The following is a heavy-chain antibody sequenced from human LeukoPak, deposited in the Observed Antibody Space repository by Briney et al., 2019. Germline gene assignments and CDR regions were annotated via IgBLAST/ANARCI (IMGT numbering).Heavy chain of an antibody. CDR2: IYYSGST. Sequence: SETLSLTCTVSGVSISSSSYYWGWIRQPPGKGLEWIGSIYYSGSTYYNPSLKSRVTISVDTSKNQFSLKLSSVTAADTAVYYCARLSSGWYRSAENYFDYWGQGTLVTVSS. V-gene: IGHV4-39*01. J-gene: IGHJ4*02. CDR1: GVSISSSSYY. D-gene: IGHD6-19*01. CDR3: ARLSSGWYRSAENYFDY.